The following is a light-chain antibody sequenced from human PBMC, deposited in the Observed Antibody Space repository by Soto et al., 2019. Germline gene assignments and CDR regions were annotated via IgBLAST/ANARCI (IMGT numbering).Light chain of an antibody. CDR3: QQYSSWPLT. CDR2: GAS. Sequence: EKVMTQSPATLSVSPGERATLSCRASQSVNSHLAWYQQKPGQAPRLLIYGASTRATGVPARFSGSGSGTECTLTISSLQSEDSAVYYCQQYSSWPLTFGGGTKVEIK. CDR1: QSVNSH. V-gene: IGKV3-15*01. J-gene: IGKJ4*01.